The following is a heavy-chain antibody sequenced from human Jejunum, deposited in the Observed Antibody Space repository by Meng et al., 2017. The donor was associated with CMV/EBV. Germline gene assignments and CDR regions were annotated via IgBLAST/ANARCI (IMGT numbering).Heavy chain of an antibody. CDR1: GFTFTSYS. Sequence: SGFTFTSYSISWVRQAPGKGLEWLSYISGGSTYIYHAESVKGRFTISRDNAKNSVYLQMNSLRAEDTAVYYCARAIDYGDPNWFDPWGQGTLVTVSS. V-gene: IGHV3-21*01. J-gene: IGHJ5*02. CDR2: ISGGSTYI. D-gene: IGHD4-17*01. CDR3: ARAIDYGDPNWFDP.